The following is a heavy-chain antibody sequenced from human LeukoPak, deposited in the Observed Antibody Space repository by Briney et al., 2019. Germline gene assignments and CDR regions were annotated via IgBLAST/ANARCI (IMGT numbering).Heavy chain of an antibody. V-gene: IGHV3-7*01. Sequence: PGGSLRLSCAASGFTFNNYAMSWVRQAPGKGLEWVANINQDGNEKYYVDSVKGRFTISRDNAKNSLYLQLNSLRAEDTAVYYCARDESWGQGTLVTVSS. J-gene: IGHJ5*02. CDR2: INQDGNEK. CDR3: ARDES. CDR1: GFTFNNYA.